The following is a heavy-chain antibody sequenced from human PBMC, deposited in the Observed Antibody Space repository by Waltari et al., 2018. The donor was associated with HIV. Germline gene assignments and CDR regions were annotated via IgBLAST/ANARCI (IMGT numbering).Heavy chain of an antibody. CDR3: ARDMNRVDTAMGGVF. Sequence: EVQLVESGGGLVQPGGSLRLSCAASGFTFSSYEMNWVRQAPGKGLEWVSYISSIGSTIYYADSVKGRFTISRDNAKNSLYLKMNSLRAEDTAVYYCARDMNRVDTAMGGVFGGQGTLVTVSS. CDR2: ISSIGSTI. V-gene: IGHV3-48*03. D-gene: IGHD5-18*01. CDR1: GFTFSSYE. J-gene: IGHJ4*02.